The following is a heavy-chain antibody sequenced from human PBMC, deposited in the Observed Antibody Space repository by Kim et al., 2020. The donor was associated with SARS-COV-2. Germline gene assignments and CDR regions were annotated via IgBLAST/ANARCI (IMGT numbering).Heavy chain of an antibody. CDR1: GGSISSGGYY. Sequence: SETLSLTCTVSGGSISSGGYYWSWIRQHPGKGLEWIGYIYYSGSTYYNPSLKSRVTISVDTSKNQFSLKLSSVTAADTAVYYCARYSSSPGWFDPWGQGTLVAVSS. D-gene: IGHD6-6*01. J-gene: IGHJ5*02. CDR2: IYYSGST. V-gene: IGHV4-31*03. CDR3: ARYSSSPGWFDP.